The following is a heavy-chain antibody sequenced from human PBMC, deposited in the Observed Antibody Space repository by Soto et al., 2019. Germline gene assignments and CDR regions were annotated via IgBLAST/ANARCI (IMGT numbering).Heavy chain of an antibody. Sequence: QVQLVESGGGVVQPGRSLRLSCAVSGFTFSSHAMHWVRQAPGKGLEWVTLISSDGSNKYYADSVKGRFTTSRDNSKNTMELQMNSLRVEDTAVYYCARDDEGGSDCDLGYWGQGALVTVSS. CDR1: GFTFSSHA. CDR2: ISSDGSNK. J-gene: IGHJ4*02. V-gene: IGHV3-30-3*01. D-gene: IGHD1-26*01. CDR3: ARDDEGGSDCDLGY.